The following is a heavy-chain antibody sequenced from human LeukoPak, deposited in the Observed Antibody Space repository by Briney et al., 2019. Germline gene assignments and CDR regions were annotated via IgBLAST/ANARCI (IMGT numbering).Heavy chain of an antibody. Sequence: GGSLRLSCAASGFTFSNYWMGWIRQAPAKGLEWVANIKQDGSEKYYVDFVKGRFTISRDNAKNSLSLQMNSLRVEDTAVYYCARERGGDQGEAFDIWGQGTMVTVSS. CDR2: IKQDGSEK. CDR1: GFTFSNYW. CDR3: ARERGGDQGEAFDI. D-gene: IGHD2-21*02. J-gene: IGHJ3*02. V-gene: IGHV3-7*01.